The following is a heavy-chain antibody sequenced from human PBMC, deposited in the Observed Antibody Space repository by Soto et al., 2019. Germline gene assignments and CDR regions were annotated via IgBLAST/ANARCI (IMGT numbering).Heavy chain of an antibody. D-gene: IGHD3-10*02. J-gene: IGHJ6*02. Sequence: EVQLVESGGGLVQPGGSLRLSCAASGFTFSSYSMNWVRQAPGKGLEWVSYISSSSSTIYYADSVKGRFTISRDNAKNSLYLQMNSLRDEDTAVYYCARDRPVRGWPLSDYYYYGMDVWGQGTTVTVSS. CDR1: GFTFSSYS. V-gene: IGHV3-48*02. CDR3: ARDRPVRGWPLSDYYYYGMDV. CDR2: ISSSSSTI.